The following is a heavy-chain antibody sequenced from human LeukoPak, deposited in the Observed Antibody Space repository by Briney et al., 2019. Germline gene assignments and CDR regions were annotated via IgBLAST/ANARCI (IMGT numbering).Heavy chain of an antibody. CDR1: GFTFSSYS. CDR2: ISSSSSTI. D-gene: IGHD6-13*01. CDR3: ARAQQQLVHQYDYYYGMDV. Sequence: PGGSLRLSCAASGFTFSSYSMNWVRQAPGEGLEWVSYISSSSSTIYYADSVKGRFTISRDNAKNSLYLQMNSLRAEDTAVYYCARAQQQLVHQYDYYYGMDVWGQGTTVTVSS. V-gene: IGHV3-48*01. J-gene: IGHJ6*02.